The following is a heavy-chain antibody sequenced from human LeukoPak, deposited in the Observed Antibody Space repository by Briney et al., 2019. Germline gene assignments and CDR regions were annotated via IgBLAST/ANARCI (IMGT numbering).Heavy chain of an antibody. V-gene: IGHV4-59*08. Sequence: SETLSLTCTVSGGSISSYYWSWIRQPPGKGLEGIGYIYYSGSTNYNHSLTSRVTISVDTSKNQFSLRLTSVTAADTAVYFCARHGIWFGDTNRWFDPWGQGTLVTVSS. CDR3: ARHGIWFGDTNRWFDP. J-gene: IGHJ5*02. CDR2: IYYSGST. D-gene: IGHD3-10*01. CDR1: GGSISSYY.